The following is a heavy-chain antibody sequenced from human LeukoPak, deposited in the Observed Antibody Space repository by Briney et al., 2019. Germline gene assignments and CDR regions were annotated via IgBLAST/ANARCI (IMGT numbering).Heavy chain of an antibody. V-gene: IGHV4-61*01. CDR2: IYYSGST. D-gene: IGHD2-2*01. CDR1: GGSVSSGSYY. Sequence: SETLSLTCTVSGGSVSSGSYYWSWIRQPPGKGLGWIGYIYYSGSTNYNPSLKSRVTISVDTSKNQFSLKLSSVTAADTAVYYCARDRCSSTSCYVDYWGQGTLVTVSS. CDR3: ARDRCSSTSCYVDY. J-gene: IGHJ4*02.